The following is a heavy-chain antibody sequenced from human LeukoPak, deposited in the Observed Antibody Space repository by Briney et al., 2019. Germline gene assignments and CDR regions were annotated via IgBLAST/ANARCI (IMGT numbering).Heavy chain of an antibody. Sequence: SGGSLTLSCAASGFTFSSNAMTGVREAPGKGVEWVSTITGRDDRTYYADSVRGRFTLSRDYSKNTVPLQLNSLGAEDTAFYYCAKGPQLNSGYHPDYWGQGTLVTVSS. V-gene: IGHV3-23*01. CDR3: AKGPQLNSGYHPDY. D-gene: IGHD3-22*01. CDR1: GFTFSSNA. J-gene: IGHJ4*02. CDR2: ITGRDDRT.